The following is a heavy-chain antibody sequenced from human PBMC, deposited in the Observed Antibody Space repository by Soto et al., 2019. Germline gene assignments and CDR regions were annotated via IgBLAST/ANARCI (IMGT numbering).Heavy chain of an antibody. CDR1: GYTFLTYG. J-gene: IGHJ3*01. CDR3: ARNGVSNGSDGYDGFAL. D-gene: IGHD6-19*01. Sequence: QVQLVQSGAEVKKPGASVKVSCKASGYTFLTYGISWVRQAPGQGLEWMGWISAFNGITNYPQKFQGRLTMTKDTSTSTAYMELRSLRSDDTAVYYCARNGVSNGSDGYDGFALWGQGTRVAVSS. V-gene: IGHV1-18*01. CDR2: ISAFNGIT.